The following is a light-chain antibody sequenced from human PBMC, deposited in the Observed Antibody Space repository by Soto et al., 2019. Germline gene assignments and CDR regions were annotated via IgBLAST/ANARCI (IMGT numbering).Light chain of an antibody. CDR2: EVT. V-gene: IGLV2-23*02. CDR3: CSYAGSSTSYV. Sequence: QSVLTQPASVSGSPGQSITISCTGTSSDVGSYNLVSWYQQHPGKAPKLLIYEVTKRPSGVSNRFSGSKSGNTASLTIFGLQAEDEADYSCCSYAGSSTSYVFGPGTKVTVL. CDR1: SSDVGSYNL. J-gene: IGLJ1*01.